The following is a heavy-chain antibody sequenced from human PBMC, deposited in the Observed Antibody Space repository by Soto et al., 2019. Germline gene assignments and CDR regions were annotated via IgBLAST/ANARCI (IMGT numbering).Heavy chain of an antibody. V-gene: IGHV3-23*01. D-gene: IGHD3-16*01. CDR2: ITYTGATT. CDR3: AKGVSIVEY. Sequence: GGSLRLSCAASGFSLRSYAMSWVRQAPGKGLEWVSSITYTGATTYYADSVRGRFTVSRDNSRNTVHLQMNSLRVEDTAVYYCAKGVSIVEYWGQGTLVTVSS. J-gene: IGHJ4*02. CDR1: GFSLRSYA.